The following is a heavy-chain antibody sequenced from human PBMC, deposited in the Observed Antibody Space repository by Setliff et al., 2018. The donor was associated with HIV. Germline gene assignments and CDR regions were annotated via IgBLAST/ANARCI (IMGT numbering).Heavy chain of an antibody. J-gene: IGHJ4*01. V-gene: IGHV4-4*07. D-gene: IGHD6-13*01. CDR3: ARDEGRATGSWWDQSASWYLDY. CDR1: GGSISSYY. Sequence: PSETLSLTCTVSGGSISSYYWSWIPQPAGKRLEFIGRISAAGTINYNPSLRSRVTLSVDTSENQFSLTVNSVTAADTAMYFCARDEGRATGSWWDQSASWYLDYWGHGILVTVSS. CDR2: ISAAGTI.